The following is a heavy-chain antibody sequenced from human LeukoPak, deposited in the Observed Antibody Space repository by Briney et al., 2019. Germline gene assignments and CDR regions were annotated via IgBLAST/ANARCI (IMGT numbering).Heavy chain of an antibody. D-gene: IGHD5-12*01. CDR1: GGSFSGYY. V-gene: IGHV4-34*01. Sequence: PSETLSLTCAVYGGSFSGYYWSWIRQPPGKGLEWIGEINHSGSTNYNPSLKSRVTISVDTSKNQFSLKLSSVTAADTAVYYCARLAQGGSKTYYFDYWGQGTLVTVSS. J-gene: IGHJ4*02. CDR3: ARLAQGGSKTYYFDY. CDR2: INHSGST.